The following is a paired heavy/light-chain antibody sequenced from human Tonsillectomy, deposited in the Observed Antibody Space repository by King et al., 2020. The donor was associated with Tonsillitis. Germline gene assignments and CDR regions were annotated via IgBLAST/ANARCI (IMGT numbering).Light chain of an antibody. CDR3: QVWSITTAHWL. V-gene: IGLV3-21*01. J-gene: IGLJ2*01. CDR1: NIGSEP. Sequence: SYVLTQPPSVSVAPGKTANITCWENNIGSEPVHWYQQKPGQAPVLVIYYNSDRPSGVPDRFSGSTSGNTATLTVSRVEAGDEADYYCQVWSITTAHWLFGGGTKLTVL. CDR2: YNS.
Heavy chain of an antibody. CDR3: SREALSPRPPYYFDF. CDR2: VNPSGGGT. CDR1: GYTFTNHY. V-gene: IGHV1-46*03. J-gene: IGHJ4*02. Sequence: QVQLVQSGAEVKKPGASVKVSCKASGYTFTNHYLHWVRLAPGQGLEWMGRVNPSGGGTTYAQKFQGRVTMTRDTSTSTVYMELRSLTSEDTSLYYCSREALSPRPPYYFDFWGQGTLVTVSS.